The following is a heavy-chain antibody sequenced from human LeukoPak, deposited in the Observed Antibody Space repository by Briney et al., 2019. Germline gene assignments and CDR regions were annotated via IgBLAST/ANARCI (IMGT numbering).Heavy chain of an antibody. CDR2: IYYSGST. Sequence: SETLSLTCTVSGGSISSSSYYWGWIRQPPGKGLEWIGSIYYSGSTYYNPSLKSRVTLSVDTSKNQFSLKLSSVTAADTAVYYCAREIRNCSGGSCYSRGYDYWGQGTLVTVSS. D-gene: IGHD2-15*01. V-gene: IGHV4-39*07. CDR3: AREIRNCSGGSCYSRGYDY. J-gene: IGHJ4*02. CDR1: GGSISSSSYY.